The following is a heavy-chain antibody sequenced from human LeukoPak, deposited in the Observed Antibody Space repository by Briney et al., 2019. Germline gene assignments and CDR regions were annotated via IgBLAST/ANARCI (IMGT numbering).Heavy chain of an antibody. CDR2: IIPILDKG. Sequence: SVKVSCKASGGTFSSYAISWVRQAPGQGLEWMGRIIPILDKGNYTQKFQGRVTFTADESTSTAYMELNSLRSEDTAVYYCARDFLFDLYETLGGGDTFDIWGQGTMVTVSS. CDR3: ARDFLFDLYETLGGGDTFDI. D-gene: IGHD3-16*01. V-gene: IGHV1-69*11. J-gene: IGHJ3*02. CDR1: GGTFSSYA.